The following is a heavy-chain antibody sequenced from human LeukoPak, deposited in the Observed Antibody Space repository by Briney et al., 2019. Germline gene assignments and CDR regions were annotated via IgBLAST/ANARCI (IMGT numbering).Heavy chain of an antibody. CDR2: IKEDGSEK. Sequence: PPGGSLRLSCAASGFTVSSTYMSWVRQAPGKGLEWVANIKEDGSEKYYGDSVKGRFTISRDNAKNSLYLQMNSLRAEDTAVYYCARDSSGYQWGQGTLVTVSS. CDR3: ARDSSGYQ. V-gene: IGHV3-7*01. J-gene: IGHJ4*02. D-gene: IGHD3-22*01. CDR1: GFTVSSTY.